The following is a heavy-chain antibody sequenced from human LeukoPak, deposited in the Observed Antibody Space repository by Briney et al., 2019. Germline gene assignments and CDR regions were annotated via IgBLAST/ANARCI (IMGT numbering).Heavy chain of an antibody. D-gene: IGHD3-16*01. J-gene: IGHJ4*02. CDR3: ARDVSSPRRGDLDY. CDR2: IRQDGSEK. V-gene: IGHV3-7*04. Sequence: GGSLRLSCAASGFTLSTHWMSWVRQAPGKGLEWVANIRQDGSEKNYVDSAKGRFTISRDNAKNSLYLQMNSLRVDDTAVYYCARDVSSPRRGDLDYWGQGTLVTVSS. CDR1: GFTLSTHW.